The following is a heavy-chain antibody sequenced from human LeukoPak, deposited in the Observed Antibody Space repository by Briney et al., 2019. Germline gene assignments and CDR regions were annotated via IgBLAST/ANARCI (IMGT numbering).Heavy chain of an antibody. CDR1: GVSISSYY. Sequence: SETLSLTCTVSGVSISSYYWSWIRQPPGKGLEWIGYIYYSGSTNYNPSLKSRVTISVDTSKNQFSLKLSSVTAADTAVYYCARDRRLSYYYMDVWGKGTTVTVSS. D-gene: IGHD6-6*01. V-gene: IGHV4-59*01. CDR3: ARDRRLSYYYMDV. J-gene: IGHJ6*03. CDR2: IYYSGST.